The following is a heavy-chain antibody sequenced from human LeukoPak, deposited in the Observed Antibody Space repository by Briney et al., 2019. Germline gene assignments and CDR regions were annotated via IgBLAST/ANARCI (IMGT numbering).Heavy chain of an antibody. CDR2: IYYSGST. CDR3: ARRSDYYYYGMDV. Sequence: SETLSLTCTVSGGSTSSYYWSWIRQPPGKGLEWIGYIYYSGSTNYNPSLKSRVTISVDTSKNQFSLKLSSVTAADTAVYYCARRSDYYYYGMDVWGQGTTVTVSS. CDR1: GGSTSSYY. V-gene: IGHV4-59*08. J-gene: IGHJ6*02.